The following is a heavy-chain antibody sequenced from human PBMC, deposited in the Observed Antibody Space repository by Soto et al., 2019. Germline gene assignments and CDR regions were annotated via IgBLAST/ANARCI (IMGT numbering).Heavy chain of an antibody. Sequence: SETLSLTCNDSCDSIISSDFYWGWVRQPPGKGLEGIGSIFYLGSSYYNPSLKSRVTMSVDTSKNQFSLRLRSVTAADTALYFCARHSLALRKNNWFDPWGQGIMVTVSS. J-gene: IGHJ5*02. CDR1: CDSIISSDFY. CDR3: ARHSLALRKNNWFDP. D-gene: IGHD3-3*02. V-gene: IGHV4-39*01. CDR2: IFYLGSS.